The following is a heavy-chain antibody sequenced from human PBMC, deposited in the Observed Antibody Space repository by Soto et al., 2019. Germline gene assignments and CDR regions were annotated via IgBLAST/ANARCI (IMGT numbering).Heavy chain of an antibody. CDR2: IYYSGSN. CDR3: AREGVVMRSRGGAFDI. D-gene: IGHD2-21*01. Sequence: QVQLQESGAGLVKPSQTLFLTCTVSGGSISSGGYYWSWIRQDPGKGREWIGNIYYSGSNYYNPSLKSRVTISQEPSNNQYSLKLSSVTAADTAVYYCAREGVVMRSRGGAFDIWGQGTMVTVSS. V-gene: IGHV4-31*03. CDR1: GGSISSGGYY. J-gene: IGHJ3*02.